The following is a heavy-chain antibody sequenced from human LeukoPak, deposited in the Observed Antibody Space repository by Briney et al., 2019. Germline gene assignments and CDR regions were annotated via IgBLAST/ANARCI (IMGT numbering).Heavy chain of an antibody. D-gene: IGHD2-2*01. V-gene: IGHV3-7*01. J-gene: IGHJ4*02. CDR2: IDGSVK. Sequence: AGGSLRLSCAVSGFTFSGYWMSWVRQAPGKGLEWVANIDGSVKHYVDSVKGRFTISRDNAKNSLYLQMNSLRAEDTAVYYCARDLWPDIVVVPAAFDYWGQGTLVTVSS. CDR3: ARDLWPDIVVVPAAFDY. CDR1: GFTFSGYW.